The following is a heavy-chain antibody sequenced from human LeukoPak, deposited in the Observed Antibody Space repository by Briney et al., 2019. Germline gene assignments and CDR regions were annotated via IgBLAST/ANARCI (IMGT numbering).Heavy chain of an antibody. V-gene: IGHV1-2*02. J-gene: IGHJ4*02. CDR2: INPNSGGT. CDR1: GYTFTGYY. D-gene: IGHD2/OR15-2a*01. Sequence: ASVKVSCKASGYTFTGYYMHWVRQAPGQGLEWMGWINPNSGGTNYAQKFQGRVTMTRDTSISTAYMELSRLRSDDTAVYYCARDLSGSVISFDYWGQGTLVTVS. CDR3: ARDLSGSVISFDY.